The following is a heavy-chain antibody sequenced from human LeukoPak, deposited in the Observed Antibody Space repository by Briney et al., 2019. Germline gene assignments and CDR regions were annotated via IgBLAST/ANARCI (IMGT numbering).Heavy chain of an antibody. CDR1: GGSISSYY. Sequence: PSETLSLTCTVSGGSISSYYWSWIRQPPGKGLEWIGYIYYSGSTNYNPSLKSRVTISVDTSKNQFSLKLSSVTAADTAVYYCARAVTPYYSYMDVWGKGTTVTVSS. CDR2: IYYSGST. D-gene: IGHD4-23*01. CDR3: ARAVTPYYSYMDV. V-gene: IGHV4-59*01. J-gene: IGHJ6*03.